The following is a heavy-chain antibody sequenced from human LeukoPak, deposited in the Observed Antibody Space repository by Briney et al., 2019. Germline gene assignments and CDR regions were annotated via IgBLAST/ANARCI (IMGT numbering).Heavy chain of an antibody. J-gene: IGHJ3*02. CDR2: INPSGGST. D-gene: IGHD1-26*01. V-gene: IGHV1-46*01. Sequence: GASVKVSCKASGYTFTNYYIHWVRQAPGQGLEWMGIINPSGGSTSYAQKFQGRVTMTRDKSTSTVYMELSSLRSEDTAVYYCARVESWEHSGSSQDAFDIWGQGTMVTVSS. CDR3: ARVESWEHSGSSQDAFDI. CDR1: GYTFTNYY.